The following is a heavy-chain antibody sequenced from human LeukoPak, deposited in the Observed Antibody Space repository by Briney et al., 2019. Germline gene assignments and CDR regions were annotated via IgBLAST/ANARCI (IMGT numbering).Heavy chain of an antibody. D-gene: IGHD2-2*01. CDR1: GGSISSYY. V-gene: IGHV4-4*07. J-gene: IGHJ6*03. Sequence: SETLSLTCTVSGGSISSYYWSWIRQPAGKGLEWIGRIYTSGSTNYNPSLKSRVTMSVDTSKNQFSLKLSSVTAADTAVYYCARVPAAFTGTYYYYHMDVWGKGTTVTVSS. CDR2: IYTSGST. CDR3: ARVPAAFTGTYYYYHMDV.